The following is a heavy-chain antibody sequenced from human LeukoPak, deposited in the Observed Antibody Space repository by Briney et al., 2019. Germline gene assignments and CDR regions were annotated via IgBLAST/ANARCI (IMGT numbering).Heavy chain of an antibody. Sequence: GGSLRLSCAASGFTFSSYAMSWVRQAPGKGLEWVSAISGSGGSTYYADSVKGRFTISRDNSKNTLYLQMNSLRAEDTAVYYCAKDLSDMVVVVAAPGFDYWGQGTLVTVSS. CDR1: GFTFSSYA. J-gene: IGHJ4*02. V-gene: IGHV3-23*01. CDR3: AKDLSDMVVVVAAPGFDY. D-gene: IGHD2-15*01. CDR2: ISGSGGST.